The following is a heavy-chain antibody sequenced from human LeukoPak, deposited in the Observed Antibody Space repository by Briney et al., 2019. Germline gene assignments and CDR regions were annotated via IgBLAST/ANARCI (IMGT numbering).Heavy chain of an antibody. J-gene: IGHJ4*02. Sequence: GGSLRLSCAASGFTFSSYGMHWVRQAPGKGLEWVAFIRYDGSNKYYADSVKGRFTISRDNSKNTLYLQMNSLRAEDTAVYYCAKDREPNWALLGRFDYWGQGTLVTVSS. V-gene: IGHV3-30*02. D-gene: IGHD2-8*02. CDR1: GFTFSSYG. CDR2: IRYDGSNK. CDR3: AKDREPNWALLGRFDY.